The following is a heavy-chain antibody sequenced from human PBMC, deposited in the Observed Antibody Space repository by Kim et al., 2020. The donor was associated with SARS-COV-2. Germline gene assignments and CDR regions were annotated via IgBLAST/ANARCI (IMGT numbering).Heavy chain of an antibody. CDR3: ARCDPAHARGYSYAPGPNWFDP. V-gene: IGHV4-31*03. CDR1: GGSISSGGYY. Sequence: SETLSLTCTVSGGSISSGGYYWSWIRQHPGKGLEWIGYIYYSGSTYYNPSLKSRVTISVDTSKNQFSLKLSSVTAADTAVYYCARCDPAHARGYSYAPGPNWFDPWGQGTLVTVSS. CDR2: IYYSGST. J-gene: IGHJ5*02. D-gene: IGHD5-18*01.